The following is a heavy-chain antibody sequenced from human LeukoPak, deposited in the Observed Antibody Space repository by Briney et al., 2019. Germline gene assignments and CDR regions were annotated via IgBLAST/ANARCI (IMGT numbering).Heavy chain of an antibody. J-gene: IGHJ3*02. Sequence: SETLSLACSVSGDSISSSSYYWGWVRQSPGKGLEWIGNIFYSGSTYYNPSLKSRVTISVDTSKNQFSLRLNSVAAADTAVYYCARVMGYDFWSGYYTAFDIWGQGTMVTVSS. D-gene: IGHD3-3*01. CDR1: GDSISSSSYY. V-gene: IGHV4-39*07. CDR2: IFYSGST. CDR3: ARVMGYDFWSGYYTAFDI.